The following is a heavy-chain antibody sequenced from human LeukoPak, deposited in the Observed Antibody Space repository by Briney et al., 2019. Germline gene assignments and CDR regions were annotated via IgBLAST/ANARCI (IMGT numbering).Heavy chain of an antibody. CDR2: INPNSGGT. CDR3: ARERGYYDY. CDR1: GYRFTSYS. J-gene: IGHJ4*02. Sequence: ASVKVSCKASGYRFTSYSISWVRQAPGQGLEWMGWINPNSGGTNYAQKFQGRVTMTRDTSISTAYMELSRLRSDDTAVYYCARERGYYDYWGQGTLVTVSS. V-gene: IGHV1-2*02. D-gene: IGHD3-22*01.